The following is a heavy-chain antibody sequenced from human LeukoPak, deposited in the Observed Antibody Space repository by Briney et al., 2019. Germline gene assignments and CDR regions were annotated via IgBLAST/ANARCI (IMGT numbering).Heavy chain of an antibody. CDR2: INPSDGDT. J-gene: IGHJ3*02. CDR3: ARDCSGADCYSGNAFDI. Sequence: ASVKVSCKTSGYTFTDYYMQWVRQAPGQGLEWMGWINPSDGDTKSARKFQGRVTMTRDTSISTAYLEMSRLTSDNTAIYYCARDCSGADCYSGNAFDIWGQGTMVTVSS. D-gene: IGHD2-15*01. CDR1: GYTFTDYY. V-gene: IGHV1-2*02.